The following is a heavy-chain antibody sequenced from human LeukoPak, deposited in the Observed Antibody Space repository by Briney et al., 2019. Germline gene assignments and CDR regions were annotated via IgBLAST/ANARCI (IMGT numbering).Heavy chain of an antibody. CDR3: AKDYPGYYTMFTY. CDR2: ISGSGGST. CDR1: GFTFSSYS. J-gene: IGHJ4*02. D-gene: IGHD3-3*01. Sequence: GGSLRLSCAVSGFTFSSYSMNWVRQAPGKGLEWVSAISGSGGSTNYADSVKGRFTISRDNSKNTLYLQMNSLRAEDTAVYYCAKDYPGYYTMFTYWGQGSLVTVSS. V-gene: IGHV3-23*01.